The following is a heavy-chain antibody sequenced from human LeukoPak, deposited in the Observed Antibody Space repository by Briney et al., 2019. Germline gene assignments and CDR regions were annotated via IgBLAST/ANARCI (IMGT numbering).Heavy chain of an antibody. J-gene: IGHJ4*02. Sequence: GGSLRLSCAASGFAFSTYSIDWVRQAPGKGLEWLSYISSSSSTIYYADSVKGRFTVSRDNAENLVYLQMNSLGAEDTAVYYCARGLDCRSTSCYLDNWGQGTLVTVSS. CDR3: ARGLDCRSTSCYLDN. D-gene: IGHD2-2*01. CDR2: ISSSSSTI. CDR1: GFAFSTYS. V-gene: IGHV3-48*04.